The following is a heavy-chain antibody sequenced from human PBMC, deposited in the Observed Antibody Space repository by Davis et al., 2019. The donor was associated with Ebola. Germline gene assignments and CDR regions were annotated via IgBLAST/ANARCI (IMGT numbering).Heavy chain of an antibody. D-gene: IGHD1-1*01. V-gene: IGHV3-48*03. Sequence: PGGSLRLSCVASGFTFSNYEINWVRQAPGKGLQWVSYINTGSSRKYYADSVKGRFTISRDNANNSLYLQMNTLRADDTAVYYCARAWKGDSMDVWGQGTTVIVSS. CDR2: INTGSSRK. CDR1: GFTFSNYE. CDR3: ARAWKGDSMDV. J-gene: IGHJ6*02.